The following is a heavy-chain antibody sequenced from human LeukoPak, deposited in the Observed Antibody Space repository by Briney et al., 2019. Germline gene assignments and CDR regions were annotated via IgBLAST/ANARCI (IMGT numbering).Heavy chain of an antibody. V-gene: IGHV4-39*01. CDR3: ASEIRTYYYGSGSHPETNWFDT. D-gene: IGHD3-10*01. CDR2: DDYSGAT. CDR1: GGSISDRSYY. Sequence: SETLSLTCTVSGGSISDRSYYWAWIRQPPGKGLEWIGSDDYSGATYYNPSLKSRVTISVDTSKNQMSLKPYSVTAADSAVYYCASEIRTYYYGSGSHPETNWFDTWGQGTLVTVSS. J-gene: IGHJ5*02.